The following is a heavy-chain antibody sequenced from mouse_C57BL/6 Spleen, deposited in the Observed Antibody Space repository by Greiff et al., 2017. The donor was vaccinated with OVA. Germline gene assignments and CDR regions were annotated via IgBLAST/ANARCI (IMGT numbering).Heavy chain of an antibody. CDR2: IDPENGDT. CDR1: GFNFKDDY. D-gene: IGHD2-1*01. CDR3: TTGGNSYYYAMDY. V-gene: IGHV14-4*01. Sequence: EVQLQQSGAELVRPGASVKLSCTASGFNFKDDYMHWVKQRPEQGLEWIGWIDPENGDTEYASKFQGKATITADTSSNTAYLQLSSLTSEDTAVYYCTTGGNSYYYAMDYWGQGTSVTVSS. J-gene: IGHJ4*01.